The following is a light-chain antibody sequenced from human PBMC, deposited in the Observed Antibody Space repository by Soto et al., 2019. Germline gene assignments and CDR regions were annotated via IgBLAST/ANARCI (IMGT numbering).Light chain of an antibody. CDR1: QSVRSSF. V-gene: IGKV3-20*01. CDR2: GAS. CDR3: HHYGTSWT. J-gene: IGKJ1*01. Sequence: EIVLTQSPGTVSLSPGERATLSCRASQSVRSSFLAWYQQKPGQAPRLLISGASSRATGIPDRFSGSWSGADFTLTISRLEPEDFAVYDGHHYGTSWTFGQGTKLEI.